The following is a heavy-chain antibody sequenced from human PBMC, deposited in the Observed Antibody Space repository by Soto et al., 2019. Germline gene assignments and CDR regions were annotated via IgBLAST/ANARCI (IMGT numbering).Heavy chain of an antibody. Sequence: QVQLEESGPGLVKPSETLSLTCTVSGGSINAFFWSWVRQPPGKGLESIGYIFYSGSTNYNPSLKSRVTISLDTSKTHFSLNLTSVTAADTAVYYCATQTGLYYYGLDVWGQGTMVAVSS. CDR3: ATQTGLYYYGLDV. V-gene: IGHV4-59*01. CDR2: IFYSGST. J-gene: IGHJ6*02. CDR1: GGSINAFF.